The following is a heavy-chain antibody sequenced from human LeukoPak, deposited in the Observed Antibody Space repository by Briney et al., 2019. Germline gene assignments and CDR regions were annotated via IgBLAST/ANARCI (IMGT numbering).Heavy chain of an antibody. J-gene: IGHJ3*02. CDR2: IYYSGST. D-gene: IGHD3-22*01. CDR1: GGSISSGGYY. V-gene: IGHV4-31*03. CDR3: ARGEAQYYYDSSGYSPPGAFDI. Sequence: SETLSLTCTVSGGSISSGGYYWSWIRQHPGTGLEWIGYIYYSGSTYYNPSLKSRVTISVDTSKNQFSLKLSSVTAADTAVYYCARGEAQYYYDSSGYSPPGAFDIWGQGTMVTVSS.